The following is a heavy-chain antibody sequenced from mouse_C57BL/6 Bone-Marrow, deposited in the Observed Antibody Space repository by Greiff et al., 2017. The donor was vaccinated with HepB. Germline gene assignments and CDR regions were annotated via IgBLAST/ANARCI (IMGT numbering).Heavy chain of an antibody. CDR2: IWTGGGT. CDR1: GFSLTSYA. D-gene: IGHD2-3*01. J-gene: IGHJ3*01. V-gene: IGHV2-9-1*01. Sequence: VKLQESGPGLVAPSQSLSITCTVSGFSLTSYAISWVRQPPGKGLEWLGVIWTGGGTNYNSALKSRLSISKDNSKSQVFLKMNSLQTDDTARYYCARTLYDGYYSWFAYWGQGTLVTVSA. CDR3: ARTLYDGYYSWFAY.